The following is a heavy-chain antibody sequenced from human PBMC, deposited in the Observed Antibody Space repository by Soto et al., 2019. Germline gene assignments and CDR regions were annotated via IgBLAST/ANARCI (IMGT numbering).Heavy chain of an antibody. CDR2: IIPIFGTA. CDR3: ARVDCSSTSCFLTSNWFDP. Sequence: SVKVSCKASGGTLSSYAIRWVRHAPGQGLEWMGGIIPIFGTANYAQKFQGRVTITADESTSTAYMELSSLRSEDKAVYYCARVDCSSTSCFLTSNWFDPWGKGTLVTVSS. J-gene: IGHJ5*02. D-gene: IGHD2-2*01. V-gene: IGHV1-69*13. CDR1: GGTLSSYA.